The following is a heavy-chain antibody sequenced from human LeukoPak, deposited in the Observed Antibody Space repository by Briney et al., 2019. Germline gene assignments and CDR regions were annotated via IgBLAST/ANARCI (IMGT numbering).Heavy chain of an antibody. CDR3: ARAEGRWLRRDNWFDP. Sequence: GGSLGLSCAASGFTFSSYAMSWVRQAPGKGLEWVSSISSSSSYIYYADSVKGRFTISRDNAKNSLYLQMNSLRAEDTAVYYCARAEGRWLRRDNWFDPWGQGTLVTVSS. CDR1: GFTFSSYA. CDR2: ISSSSSYI. V-gene: IGHV3-21*01. J-gene: IGHJ5*02. D-gene: IGHD4-23*01.